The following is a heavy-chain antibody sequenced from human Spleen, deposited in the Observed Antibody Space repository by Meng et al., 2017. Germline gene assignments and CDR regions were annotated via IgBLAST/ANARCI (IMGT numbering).Heavy chain of an antibody. Sequence: GGSLRLSCAASGFTFSSYWMSWVRQAPGKGLEWVANIKQDGSEKYYVDSVKGRFTISRDNAKNSLYLQMNSLRAEDTAVYYCARGEGNYVWGSYRYTKNFDYWGQGTLVTVSS. CDR2: IKQDGSEK. CDR3: ARGEGNYVWGSYRYTKNFDY. V-gene: IGHV3-7*04. J-gene: IGHJ4*02. CDR1: GFTFSSYW. D-gene: IGHD3-16*02.